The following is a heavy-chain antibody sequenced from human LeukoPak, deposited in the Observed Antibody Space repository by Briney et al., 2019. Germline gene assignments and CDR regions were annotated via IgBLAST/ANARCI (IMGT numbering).Heavy chain of an antibody. V-gene: IGHV3-30*04. J-gene: IGHJ4*02. D-gene: IGHD2-2*01. Sequence: PGRSLRLSCAASGFTFSNYAFHWVRQAPGKGLEWVAVISYDGNNKYYADSVKGRFTIPRDNSKNTLYVQMNSLRAEDTAVYYCARLTSPAASDFWGRGALVTVSS. CDR2: ISYDGNNK. CDR3: ARLTSPAASDF. CDR1: GFTFSNYA.